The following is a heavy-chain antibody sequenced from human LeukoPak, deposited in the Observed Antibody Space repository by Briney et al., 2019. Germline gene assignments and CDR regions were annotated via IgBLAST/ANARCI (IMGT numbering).Heavy chain of an antibody. J-gene: IGHJ4*02. Sequence: ASVKVSCKASGYIFTGYYMHWVRQAPGQGLEWMGWINPNSGGTNYAQKFQGRVTMTEDTSTDTAYMELSSLRSEDTAVYYCATDLATVVTVTNYWGQGTLVTVSS. CDR1: GYIFTGYY. V-gene: IGHV1-2*02. D-gene: IGHD4-23*01. CDR3: ATDLATVVTVTNY. CDR2: INPNSGGT.